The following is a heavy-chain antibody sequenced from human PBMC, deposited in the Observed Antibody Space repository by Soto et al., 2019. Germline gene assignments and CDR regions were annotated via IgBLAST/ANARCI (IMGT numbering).Heavy chain of an antibody. J-gene: IGHJ5*02. Sequence: SVKVSCKASGFTCTSSAVQWVRQARGQRLEWIGWIVVGSGNTNYAQKFQERVTITRDMSTSTAYMELSSLRSEDTAVYYCAAPDYYDSSGYSPWGQGTLVTVSS. D-gene: IGHD3-22*01. CDR1: GFTCTSSA. V-gene: IGHV1-58*01. CDR2: IVVGSGNT. CDR3: AAPDYYDSSGYSP.